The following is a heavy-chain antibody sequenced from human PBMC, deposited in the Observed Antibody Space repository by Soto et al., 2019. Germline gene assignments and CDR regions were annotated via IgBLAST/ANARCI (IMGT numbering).Heavy chain of an antibody. Sequence: QLQLQESGPGLVKPSETLSLTCTVSGGSISSSSYYWGWIRQPPGKGLEWIGSIYYSGSTYYNPSLKSRVTISVDTSKNQFSLKLSSVTAADTAVYYCARVDIVVVPAAPQTAYYYYGMDVWGQGTTVTVSS. V-gene: IGHV4-39*01. CDR3: ARVDIVVVPAAPQTAYYYYGMDV. CDR2: IYYSGST. D-gene: IGHD2-2*01. J-gene: IGHJ6*02. CDR1: GGSISSSSYY.